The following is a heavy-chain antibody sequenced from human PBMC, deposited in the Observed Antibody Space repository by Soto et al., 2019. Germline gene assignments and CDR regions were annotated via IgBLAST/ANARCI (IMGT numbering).Heavy chain of an antibody. D-gene: IGHD3-3*01. CDR3: AKGGVLPRTIFGVANNWFDP. CDR1: GFTFSSYA. V-gene: IGHV3-23*01. Sequence: EVQLLESGGGLVQPGGSLRLSCAASGFTFSSYAMSWVRQAPGKGLEWVSAISGSGGSTYYADSVKGRFTISRDNSKNTLYLQMNSLRAEDTAVYYCAKGGVLPRTIFGVANNWFDPWGQGTLVTVSS. J-gene: IGHJ5*02. CDR2: ISGSGGST.